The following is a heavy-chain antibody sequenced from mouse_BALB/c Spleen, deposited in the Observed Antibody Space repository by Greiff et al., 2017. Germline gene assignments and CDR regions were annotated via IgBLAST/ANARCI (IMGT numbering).Heavy chain of an antibody. CDR3: ARELYGSSYGYFDV. CDR1: GFTFSSYG. CDR2: ISSGGSYT. D-gene: IGHD1-1*01. J-gene: IGHJ1*01. V-gene: IGHV5-6*01. Sequence: EVMLVESGGDLVKPGGSLKLSCAASGFTFSSYGMSWVRQTPDKRLEWVATISSGGSYTYYPDSVKGRFTISRDNAKNTLYLQMSSLKSEDTAMYYCARELYGSSYGYFDVWGAGTTVTVSS.